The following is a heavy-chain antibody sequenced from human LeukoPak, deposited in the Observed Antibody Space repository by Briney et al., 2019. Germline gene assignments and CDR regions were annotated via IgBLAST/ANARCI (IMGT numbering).Heavy chain of an antibody. J-gene: IGHJ3*02. Sequence: SGTLSLTCAVSGGSISSSDWWTWVRQPPGKGLEWIGEIYHSGRTNYSPSLKSRVTISVDKSKNQFSLKLSSVTAADTAVYYCAGFIWFGELDAFDIWGQGTMVTVSS. D-gene: IGHD3-10*01. CDR3: AGFIWFGELDAFDI. CDR1: GGSISSSDW. CDR2: IYHSGRT. V-gene: IGHV4-4*02.